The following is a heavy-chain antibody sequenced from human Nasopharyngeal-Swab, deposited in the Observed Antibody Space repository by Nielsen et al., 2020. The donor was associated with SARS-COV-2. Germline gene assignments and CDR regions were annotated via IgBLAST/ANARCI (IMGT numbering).Heavy chain of an antibody. J-gene: IGHJ6*02. CDR2: ISSSSSYT. CDR1: GFTFSDYY. CDR3: ARDRLEWLLSYYYYGMDV. D-gene: IGHD3-3*01. Sequence: GESLKISCAASGFTFSDYYMSWIRQAPGKGLEWVSYISSSSSYTNYADSVKGRFTISRDNAKNSLYLQMNSLRAEDTAVYYCARDRLEWLLSYYYYGMDVWGQGTTATVSS. V-gene: IGHV3-11*05.